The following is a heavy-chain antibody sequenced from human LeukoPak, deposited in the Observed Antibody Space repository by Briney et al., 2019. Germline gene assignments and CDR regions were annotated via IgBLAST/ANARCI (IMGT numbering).Heavy chain of an antibody. V-gene: IGHV3-23*01. CDR2: ISGSGGST. CDR1: GFTFSSYA. J-gene: IGHJ1*01. D-gene: IGHD1-26*01. CDR3: AKKVDSGSYYVAEYFQH. Sequence: GGSLRLSCAASGFTFSSYAMSWVRQAPGKGLEWVSAISGSGGSTYYADSVKGRFTISRDNSKNTLYLQMNSLRAEDTAVYYCAKKVDSGSYYVAEYFQHWGQGTLVTVSS.